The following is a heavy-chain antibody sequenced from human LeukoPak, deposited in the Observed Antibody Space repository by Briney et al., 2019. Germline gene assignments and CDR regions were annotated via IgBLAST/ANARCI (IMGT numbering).Heavy chain of an antibody. D-gene: IGHD6-13*01. CDR1: GYTFTSYD. Sequence: ASVKVSCKASGYTFTSYDINWVRQAPGQGLEWMGWMNPNSGNTGYAQKFQGRVTMTRDTSISTVYMELSSLRSEDTAVYYCARGYTSSSWHNLYYYYYYMDVWGKGTTVTVSS. V-gene: IGHV1-8*01. CDR2: MNPNSGNT. J-gene: IGHJ6*03. CDR3: ARGYTSSSWHNLYYYYYYMDV.